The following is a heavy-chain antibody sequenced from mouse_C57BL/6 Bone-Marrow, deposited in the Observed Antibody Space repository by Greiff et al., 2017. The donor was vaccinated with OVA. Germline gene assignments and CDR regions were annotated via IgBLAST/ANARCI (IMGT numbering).Heavy chain of an antibody. Sequence: VQLQQSGAELARPGASVKMSCTASGYTFTSYTMHWVKQRPGQGLEWIGYINPSSGYTKYNQKFKDKATLTADKSSSTAYMQLSSLTSEDSAVYYCAREDGNRFAYWGQGTLVTVSA. CDR2: INPSSGYT. J-gene: IGHJ3*01. V-gene: IGHV1-4*01. D-gene: IGHD2-1*01. CDR3: AREDGNRFAY. CDR1: GYTFTSYT.